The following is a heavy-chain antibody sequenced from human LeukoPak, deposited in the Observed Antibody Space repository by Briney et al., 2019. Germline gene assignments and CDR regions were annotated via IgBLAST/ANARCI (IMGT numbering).Heavy chain of an antibody. CDR3: ARGYGYDSTPFDY. D-gene: IGHD3-22*01. CDR1: GGSFSNYY. Sequence: SETLSLTCAVYGGSFSNYYCNWIRQPVGKGLEWIGRIYTSGSTKYNPSLKSRVTMSVDTSNNQFSLKLSSVTAADTAVYYCARGYGYDSTPFDYWGQGTLVTVSS. CDR2: IYTSGST. V-gene: IGHV4-59*10. J-gene: IGHJ4*02.